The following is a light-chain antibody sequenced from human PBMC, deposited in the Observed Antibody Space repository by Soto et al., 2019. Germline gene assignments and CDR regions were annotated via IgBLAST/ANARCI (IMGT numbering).Light chain of an antibody. CDR3: SSYTSSSTLVV. V-gene: IGLV2-14*01. Sequence: QAASVSGSPGQSITISCTGTSSDVGGYNYVSWYQQHPGKAPKLMIYDVSNRPSGVSNRFSGSKSGNTASLTISGLQAEDEADYYCSSYTSSSTLVVFGGGTK. CDR2: DVS. CDR1: SSDVGGYNY. J-gene: IGLJ2*01.